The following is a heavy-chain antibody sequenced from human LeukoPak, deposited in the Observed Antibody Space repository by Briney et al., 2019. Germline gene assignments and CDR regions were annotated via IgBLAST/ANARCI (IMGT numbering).Heavy chain of an antibody. Sequence: GGSLRLSCAASGFTFSSYSMNWVRQAPGKGLEWVSYISSSSSTIYYADSVKGRFTISRDNAKNSLYLQMNSLRAADTAVYYCARDRTAMVRPYYYYGMDVWGQGTTVTVSS. CDR2: ISSSSSTI. CDR3: ARDRTAMVRPYYYYGMDV. J-gene: IGHJ6*02. CDR1: GFTFSSYS. D-gene: IGHD5-18*01. V-gene: IGHV3-48*01.